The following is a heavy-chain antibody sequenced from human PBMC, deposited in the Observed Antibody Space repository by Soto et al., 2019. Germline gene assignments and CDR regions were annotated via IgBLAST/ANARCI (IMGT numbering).Heavy chain of an antibody. CDR1: GDSISSGGYY. D-gene: IGHD2-21*02. CDR3: AKDPSPQPTAVVTPRWFAP. Sequence: QVQLLESGPGLVEASQTLSLTCTVSGDSISSGGYYWSWIRQRPGKGLEWIGYIYYTGTTYYNPSLKSRLTISVDTAKNQFSLKLRSLTAADTAVYYCAKDPSPQPTAVVTPRWFAPWGQGILVTVSS. J-gene: IGHJ5*02. V-gene: IGHV4-31*03. CDR2: IYYTGTT.